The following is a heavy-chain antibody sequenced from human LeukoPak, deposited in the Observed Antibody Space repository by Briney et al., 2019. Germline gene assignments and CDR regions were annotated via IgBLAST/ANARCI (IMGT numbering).Heavy chain of an antibody. V-gene: IGHV3-11*04. CDR3: AKVLGQWLVRGAFDI. CDR2: ISGSGRTI. CDR1: GFTFSDYY. D-gene: IGHD6-19*01. J-gene: IGHJ3*02. Sequence: GGSLRLSCTASGFTFSDYYMSWFRQAPGKGLEWLSHISGSGRTIHYADSVKGRLTVSRDTAKNSLYLQMNDLRAEDTAVYYCAKVLGQWLVRGAFDIWGQGTMVTVSS.